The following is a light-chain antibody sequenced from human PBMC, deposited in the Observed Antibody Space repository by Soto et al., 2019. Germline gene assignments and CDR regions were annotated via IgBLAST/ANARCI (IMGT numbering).Light chain of an antibody. Sequence: EVVLTQSPGTLSLSPGERATLSCRASQTVRNNYLAWYQHKPGQAPMLQISDASSRATGIPDRVSGGGSGTDFTLTISKLEPEDVSVYHCQHFRTHPLTFGGGTKVDIK. CDR3: QHFRTHPLT. V-gene: IGKV3-20*01. CDR1: QTVRNNY. J-gene: IGKJ4*01. CDR2: DAS.